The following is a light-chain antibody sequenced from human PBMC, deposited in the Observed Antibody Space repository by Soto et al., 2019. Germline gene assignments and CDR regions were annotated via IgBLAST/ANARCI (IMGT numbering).Light chain of an antibody. CDR2: RAS. CDR3: QQYECHPLT. V-gene: IGKV1-5*03. J-gene: IGKJ4*01. CDR1: QSINTW. Sequence: DIEMTQSPSTLSASVGDRVTITCRASQSINTWLAWYQQKPGKAPYLLIYRASNLQGGVPSIFSGSASGTEFTPTISSLQADDIVTYYCQQYECHPLTYGGGTKVEI.